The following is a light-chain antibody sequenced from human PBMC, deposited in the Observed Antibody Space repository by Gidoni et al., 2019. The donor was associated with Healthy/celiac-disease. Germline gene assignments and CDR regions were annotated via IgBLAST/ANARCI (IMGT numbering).Light chain of an antibody. CDR3: QQSYSNPQT. V-gene: IGKV1-39*01. Sequence: DIHMTQSPSSLSASVVDRVTITCRASQSISSYLNWYQQKPGKAPKLLIYAASSLQRWVPSRFSGSGSWTDFTLTISSRQPEDFATYYCQQSYSNPQTFGQGTKVEIK. CDR2: AAS. CDR1: QSISSY. J-gene: IGKJ1*01.